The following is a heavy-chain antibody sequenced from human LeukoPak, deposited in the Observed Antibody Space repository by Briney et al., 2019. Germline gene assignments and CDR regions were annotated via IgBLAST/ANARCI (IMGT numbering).Heavy chain of an antibody. CDR1: GFTFSDYY. CDR2: IGSSDSTI. V-gene: IGHV3-11*04. CDR3: ASWEASTNY. J-gene: IGHJ4*02. Sequence: GGSLRLSCAASGFTFSDYYMSWIRQAPGKGLEWVSYIGSSDSTIYYADSVKGRFTIARDNAKNSLYLQMNSLRAEDTAVYYCASWEASTNYWGQGTLVTVSS. D-gene: IGHD1-26*01.